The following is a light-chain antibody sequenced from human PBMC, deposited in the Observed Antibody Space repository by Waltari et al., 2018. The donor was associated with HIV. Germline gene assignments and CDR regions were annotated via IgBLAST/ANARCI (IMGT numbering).Light chain of an antibody. CDR3: QQYHSYSLT. V-gene: IGKV1-5*03. Sequence: DIQMTQSPSTLSASVGDRVTITCRSSQSISTWLAWYQQQPGRAPKLLIYKTSSLHSGVPSRFSGSGSGTEFSLTISSLQPDDLTTYYCQQYHSYSLTFGQGTRLEMK. CDR2: KTS. CDR1: QSISTW. J-gene: IGKJ5*01.